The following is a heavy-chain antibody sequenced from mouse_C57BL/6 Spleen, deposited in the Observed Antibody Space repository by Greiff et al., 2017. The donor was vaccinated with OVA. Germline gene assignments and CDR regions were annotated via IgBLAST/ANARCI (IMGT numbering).Heavy chain of an antibody. V-gene: IGHV1-15*01. Sequence: QVQLKQSGAELVRPGASVTLSCKASGYTFTDYEMHWVKQTPVHGLEWIGAIDPETGGTAYNQKFKGKAILTADKSSSTAYMGLRSLTSEDSAVYYCTRSGTLGEGYFDYWGQGTTLTVSS. CDR1: GYTFTDYE. CDR2: IDPETGGT. D-gene: IGHD3-3*01. J-gene: IGHJ2*01. CDR3: TRSGTLGEGYFDY.